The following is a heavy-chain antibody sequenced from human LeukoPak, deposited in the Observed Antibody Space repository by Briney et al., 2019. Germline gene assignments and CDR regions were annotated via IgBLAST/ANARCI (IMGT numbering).Heavy chain of an antibody. CDR3: ARNPTSTYSSSDNWDY. CDR1: GFTFSSYW. J-gene: IGHJ4*02. Sequence: GGSLRLSCAVSGFTFSSYWMSWVRQAPGKGLGWVANIKQDGSEKYYVDSVKGRSTSSRDNPKNTLYLQMNSLRAEDTAVYYCARNPTSTYSSSDNWDYWGQGTLVTVSS. V-gene: IGHV3-7*01. CDR2: IKQDGSEK. D-gene: IGHD6-13*01.